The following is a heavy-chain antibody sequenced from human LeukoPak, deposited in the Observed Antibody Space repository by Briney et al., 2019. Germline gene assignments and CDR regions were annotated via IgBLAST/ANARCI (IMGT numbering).Heavy chain of an antibody. CDR3: ARGYDGSGYYFFDY. D-gene: IGHD3-22*01. J-gene: IGHJ4*02. V-gene: IGHV4-61*01. Sequence: SETLSLTCTVSGGSVSSGSYYWSWVRQPPGKGLEWIGYVYYSGSTNYNPSLKSRVTISVDTSKNQFSLKLSSVTAADTAVYYCARGYDGSGYYFFDYWGQGTLVTVSS. CDR1: GGSVSSGSYY. CDR2: VYYSGST.